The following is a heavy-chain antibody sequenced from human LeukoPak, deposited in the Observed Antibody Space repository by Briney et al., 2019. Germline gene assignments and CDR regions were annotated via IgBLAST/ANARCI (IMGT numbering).Heavy chain of an antibody. CDR1: GYTFTTYA. D-gene: IGHD3-22*01. J-gene: IGHJ4*02. V-gene: IGHV7-4-1*02. CDR3: ARVFYDSSGYYLDY. CDR2: INTNTGNP. Sequence: ASVKVSCKTSGYTFTTYAMNWVRQAPGQGLEWMGWINTNTGNPTYAQGFTGRFVFSLDTSVSTAYLQISSLKAEDTAVYYCARVFYDSSGYYLDYWGQGTLVTVSS.